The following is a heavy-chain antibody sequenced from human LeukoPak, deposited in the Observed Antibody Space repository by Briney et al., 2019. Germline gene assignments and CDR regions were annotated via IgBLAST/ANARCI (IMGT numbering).Heavy chain of an antibody. D-gene: IGHD2-15*01. CDR1: CGSFSGYY. J-gene: IGHJ3*02. Sequence: SETLSLTCAVYCGSFSGYYWSWVRQPPGKGLEWIGEINHSGSTNYNPSLKSRVTISVDTSKNQFSLKLSSVTAADTAVYYCASYCSGGSCYAAFDIWGQGTMVTVSS. V-gene: IGHV4-34*01. CDR2: INHSGST. CDR3: ASYCSGGSCYAAFDI.